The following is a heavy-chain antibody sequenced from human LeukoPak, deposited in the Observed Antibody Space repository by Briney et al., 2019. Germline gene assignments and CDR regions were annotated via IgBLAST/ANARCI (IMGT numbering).Heavy chain of an antibody. D-gene: IGHD5-18*01. V-gene: IGHV3-30-3*01. CDR3: ARDADTAMVIGYYFDY. Sequence: GESLRLSCAASGFTFSSYAMHWVRQAPGKGLEWVAVISYDGSNKYYADSVKGRFTISRDNSKNTLYLQMNSLRAEDTAVYYCARDADTAMVIGYYFDYWGQGTLVTVSS. CDR1: GFTFSSYA. J-gene: IGHJ4*02. CDR2: ISYDGSNK.